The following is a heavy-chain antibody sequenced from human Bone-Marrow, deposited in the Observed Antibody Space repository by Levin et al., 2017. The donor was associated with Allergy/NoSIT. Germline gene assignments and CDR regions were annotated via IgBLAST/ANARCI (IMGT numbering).Heavy chain of an antibody. J-gene: IGHJ4*02. CDR2: ISYDGSNK. CDR1: GFTFSSYA. V-gene: IGHV3-30-3*01. CDR3: ARDRDSYAFDY. Sequence: GESLKISCAASGFTFSSYAMHWVRQAPGKGLEWVAVISYDGSNKYYADSVKGRFTISRDNSKNTLYLQMNSLRAEDTAVYYCARDRDSYAFDYWGQGTLVTVSS. D-gene: IGHD5-18*01.